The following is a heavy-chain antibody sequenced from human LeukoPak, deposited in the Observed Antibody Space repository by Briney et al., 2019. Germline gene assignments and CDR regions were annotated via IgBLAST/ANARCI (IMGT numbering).Heavy chain of an antibody. Sequence: SETLSLTCAVYGGSFSGYYWSWIRQPPGKGLEWIGEINHSGSTSYNPSLKSRVTISVDTSKNQFSLKLSSVTAADTAVYYCARGPVGCYFDYWGQGTLVTVSS. CDR1: GGSFSGYY. CDR2: INHSGST. V-gene: IGHV4-34*01. CDR3: ARGPVGCYFDY. J-gene: IGHJ4*02. D-gene: IGHD2-15*01.